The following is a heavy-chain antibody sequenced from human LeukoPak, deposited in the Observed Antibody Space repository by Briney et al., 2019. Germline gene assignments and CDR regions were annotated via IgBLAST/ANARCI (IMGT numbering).Heavy chain of an antibody. CDR2: ISGSGGST. CDR3: AKDPTRVAATVDY. Sequence: GGSLRLSCAASGITVSTNYMGWVRQAPGKGLEWVSAISGSGGSTYYADSVKGRFTISRDNSKNTLYLQMNSLRAEDTAVYYCAKDPTRVAATVDYWGQGTLVTVSS. CDR1: GITVSTNY. V-gene: IGHV3-23*01. J-gene: IGHJ4*02. D-gene: IGHD2-15*01.